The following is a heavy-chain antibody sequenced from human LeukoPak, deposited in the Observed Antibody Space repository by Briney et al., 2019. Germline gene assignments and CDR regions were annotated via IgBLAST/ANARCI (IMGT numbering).Heavy chain of an antibody. CDR3: ARPYYYDSRIDP. CDR2: IYTSGST. V-gene: IGHV4-4*07. D-gene: IGHD3-22*01. CDR1: GGSISSYY. J-gene: IGHJ5*02. Sequence: SETLSLTCTVSGGSISSYYWSWIRQPAGKGLEWIGRIYTSGSTYYNPSLKSRVTMSADTSKNQLSLKLSSVTAADTAVYYCARPYYYDSRIDPWGQGILVTVSS.